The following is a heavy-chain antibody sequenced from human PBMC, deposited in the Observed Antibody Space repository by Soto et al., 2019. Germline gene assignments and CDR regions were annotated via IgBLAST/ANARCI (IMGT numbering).Heavy chain of an antibody. CDR3: ARGPYGYYYDSSGYYQREFDY. CDR2: INAGNGNT. Sequence: ASVKVSCKASGYTFTSYAMHWVRQAPGQRLEWMGWINAGNGNTKYSQKFQGRVTITRDTSASTAYMELSSLRSEDTAVYYCARGPYGYYYDSSGYYQREFDYWGQGTLVT. CDR1: GYTFTSYA. D-gene: IGHD3-22*01. J-gene: IGHJ4*02. V-gene: IGHV1-3*01.